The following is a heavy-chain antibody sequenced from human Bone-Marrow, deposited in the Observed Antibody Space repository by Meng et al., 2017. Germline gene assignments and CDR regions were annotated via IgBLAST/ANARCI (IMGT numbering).Heavy chain of an antibody. D-gene: IGHD6-13*01. J-gene: IGHJ4*02. V-gene: IGHV1-2*06. CDR1: GYNFPAYW. Sequence: QVPLVQSGAEVKKPGASVKVSCKPSGYNFPAYWLHWVRRAPGQGLEWMGRIDPKSGDTHYAQRFQGRVTMTGDTSISTAYMELSGLRSDDTAMYYCARDEDISAAGKLFGDYWGQGTLVTVSS. CDR2: IDPKSGDT. CDR3: ARDEDISAAGKLFGDY.